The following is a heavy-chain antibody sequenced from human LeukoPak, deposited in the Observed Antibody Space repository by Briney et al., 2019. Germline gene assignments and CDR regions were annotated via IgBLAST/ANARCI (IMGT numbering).Heavy chain of an antibody. D-gene: IGHD3-9*01. Sequence: SVKVSCKASGDTFRSYVITWVRQAPGQGLEWMGGIMPLFNTPNYAQKFQGRVTITTDESTHTSYVELRGLRSEDTAVYYCATVDRYHFFMDVWGKGTTVTVSS. CDR1: GDTFRSYV. V-gene: IGHV1-69*05. J-gene: IGHJ6*03. CDR3: ATVDRYHFFMDV. CDR2: IMPLFNTP.